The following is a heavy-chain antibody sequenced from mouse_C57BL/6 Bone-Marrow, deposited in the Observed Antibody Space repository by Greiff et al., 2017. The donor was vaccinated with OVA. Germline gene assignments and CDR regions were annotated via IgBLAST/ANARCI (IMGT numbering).Heavy chain of an antibody. D-gene: IGHD2-12*01. Sequence: EVQGVESGGGLVQPGGSLSLSCAASGFTFTDYYMSWVRQPPGKALEWLGFIRNKANGYTTEYSASVKGRFTISRDNSQSILYLQMNALRAEDSATYYCALRRKGYAMDYWGQGTSVTVSS. CDR3: ALRRKGYAMDY. J-gene: IGHJ4*01. CDR2: IRNKANGYTT. V-gene: IGHV7-3*01. CDR1: GFTFTDYY.